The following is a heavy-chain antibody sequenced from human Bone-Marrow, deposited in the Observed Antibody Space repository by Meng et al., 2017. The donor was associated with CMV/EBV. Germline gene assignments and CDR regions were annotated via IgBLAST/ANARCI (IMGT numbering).Heavy chain of an antibody. D-gene: IGHD5-18*01. V-gene: IGHV4-59*01. CDR2: IYYSGST. J-gene: IGHJ5*02. CDR3: ARDLGYGNWFDP. Sequence: QVQLQESGPGLVKPSETLSLTCTVSGGSISSYYWSWIRQPPGKGLEWIGYIYYSGSTNYNPSLKSRVTISVDTSKNQFSLKLSSVTAADTAVYYCARDLGYGNWFDPWGQGTLVTVAS. CDR1: GGSISSYY.